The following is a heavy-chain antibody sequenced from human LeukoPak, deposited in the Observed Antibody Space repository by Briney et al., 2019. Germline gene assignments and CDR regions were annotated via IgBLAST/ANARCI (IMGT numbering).Heavy chain of an antibody. Sequence: SETLSLTCTVSGGSISSYYCSWIRQPPGKGLEWIGYIYYSGRTNYNPSLKSRVTMSVDTSKNQFSLKLSSVTAADTAFYYCARGPTGYYFDYWGQGTLVTVSS. CDR2: IYYSGRT. V-gene: IGHV4-59*01. J-gene: IGHJ4*02. CDR1: GGSISSYY. D-gene: IGHD4-17*01. CDR3: ARGPTGYYFDY.